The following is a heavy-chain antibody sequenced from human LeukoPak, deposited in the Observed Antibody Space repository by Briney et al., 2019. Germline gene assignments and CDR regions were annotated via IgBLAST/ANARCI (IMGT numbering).Heavy chain of an antibody. CDR2: ISGSGGST. Sequence: GGTLRLSCAASGFTFSSYGMSWVRQAPGKGLEWVSAISGSGGSTYYADPVKGRFTISRDNSKNTLYLQMNSLRAEDTAVYYCAKAHDSSGYYYAAPGSFVYWGQGTLVTVSS. J-gene: IGHJ4*02. V-gene: IGHV3-23*01. CDR3: AKAHDSSGYYYAAPGSFVY. D-gene: IGHD3-22*01. CDR1: GFTFSSYG.